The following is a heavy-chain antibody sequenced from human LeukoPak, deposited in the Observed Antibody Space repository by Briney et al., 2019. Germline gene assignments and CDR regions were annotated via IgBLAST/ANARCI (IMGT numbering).Heavy chain of an antibody. D-gene: IGHD5-12*01. Sequence: ASVKVSCKASGYTFTSYDINWVRQATGQGLEWMGWMNPNSGNTGYAQKFQGRITITRNTSISTAYMELSSLRSEDTAVYYCARGSEYSGYLRWGQGTLVTVSS. CDR3: ARGSEYSGYLR. CDR1: GYTFTSYD. V-gene: IGHV1-8*03. J-gene: IGHJ4*02. CDR2: MNPNSGNT.